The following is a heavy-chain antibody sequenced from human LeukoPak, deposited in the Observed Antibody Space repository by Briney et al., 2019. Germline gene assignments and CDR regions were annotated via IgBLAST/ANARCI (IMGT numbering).Heavy chain of an antibody. V-gene: IGHV3-30-3*01. Sequence: GGSLRLSCTASGFTFNSYAVNWVRQAPGKGLEWVAVISYDGSINFYAASVKGRFTISRDNSKNTLYLQMNSLRAEDTAVYYCAKVRIQLVPEPEFDYWGQGTLVTVSS. CDR1: GFTFNSYA. CDR3: AKVRIQLVPEPEFDY. D-gene: IGHD1-1*01. CDR2: ISYDGSIN. J-gene: IGHJ4*02.